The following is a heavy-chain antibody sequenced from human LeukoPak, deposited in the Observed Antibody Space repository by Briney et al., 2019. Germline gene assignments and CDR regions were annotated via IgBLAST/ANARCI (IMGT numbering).Heavy chain of an antibody. Sequence: ASVKVSCKASGYTFTSYGISWVRKAPAQGLEWMGWISAYNGNTNYAQKLQGRVTMTTDTSTSTAYMELRSLRSDDTAVYYCARDLGSGSYIPRYWFDPWGQGTLVTVSS. CDR1: GYTFTSYG. V-gene: IGHV1-18*01. CDR3: ARDLGSGSYIPRYWFDP. CDR2: ISAYNGNT. D-gene: IGHD1-26*01. J-gene: IGHJ5*02.